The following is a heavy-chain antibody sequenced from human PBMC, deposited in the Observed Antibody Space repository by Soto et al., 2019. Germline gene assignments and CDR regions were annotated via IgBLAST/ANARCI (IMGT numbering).Heavy chain of an antibody. CDR1: GYSFTSDW. V-gene: IGHV5-51*01. J-gene: IGHJ4*02. CDR3: ARLGLGRQCDY. Sequence: EVQLVQSGAEVKKPGESLKISCKGSGYSFTSDWIGWVRQMPGNGLEWMGLIYPGDADSTYIPSFQGQVTISADKSITTAYLQCSSLNASDTAMYYCARLGLGRQCDYRGQGTLVTVSA. CDR2: IYPGDADS.